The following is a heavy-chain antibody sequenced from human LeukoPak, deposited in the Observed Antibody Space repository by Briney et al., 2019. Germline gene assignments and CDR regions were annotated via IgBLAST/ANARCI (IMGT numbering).Heavy chain of an antibody. Sequence: PSETLSLTCTVSGGSISSGGYYWSWIRQHPGKGLEWIGYIYYSGSTYYNPSLKSRVTISVDTSKNQFSLKLSSVTAADTAVYYCARAPTYSSSWYLDYWGQGTLVTVSS. CDR1: GGSISSGGYY. CDR3: ARAPTYSSSWYLDY. D-gene: IGHD6-13*01. CDR2: IYYSGST. V-gene: IGHV4-31*03. J-gene: IGHJ4*02.